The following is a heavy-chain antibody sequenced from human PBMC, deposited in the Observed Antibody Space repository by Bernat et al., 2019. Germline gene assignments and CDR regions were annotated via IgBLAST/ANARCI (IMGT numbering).Heavy chain of an antibody. D-gene: IGHD2-2*01. CDR3: VRAFYCSSTSCYSYYGMDV. Sequence: QVQLVQSGAEVKKPGASVKVSCKASGYTFTSYGISWVRQAPGQGLEWMGWISAYNGNTNYAQKLQGRVTMTTDTSTSTAYMELRSLRSDDTAVYYCVRAFYCSSTSCYSYYGMDVWGQGTTVTVSS. V-gene: IGHV1-18*04. CDR1: GYTFTSYG. J-gene: IGHJ6*02. CDR2: ISAYNGNT.